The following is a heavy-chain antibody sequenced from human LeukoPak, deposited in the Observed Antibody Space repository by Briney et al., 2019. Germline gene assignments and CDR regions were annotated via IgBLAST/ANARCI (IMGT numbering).Heavy chain of an antibody. Sequence: SETLSLTCTVSGGSVSSSDYYWTWIRQPPGKGLEWIGYIYYSGSTHYNPSLKSRVTISIDTSKNQFSLKLSSVTAADTAVYYCARRFRYTSSQAGWGQGTLVTVSS. CDR1: GGSVSSSDYY. CDR2: IYYSGST. D-gene: IGHD6-19*01. V-gene: IGHV4-30-4*01. J-gene: IGHJ4*02. CDR3: ARRFRYTSSQAG.